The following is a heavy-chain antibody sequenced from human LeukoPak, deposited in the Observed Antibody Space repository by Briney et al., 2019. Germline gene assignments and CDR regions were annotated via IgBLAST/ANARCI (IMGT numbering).Heavy chain of an antibody. Sequence: GGSLRLSCAASGFTFSDYYMSWIRQAPGKGLEWVSYIGGSGSYTNYADSVKGRFTISRDNAKNLLYLQMNSLRAEDTALYYCARDSPTLPGSSGYGYWGQGSPVSVSS. J-gene: IGHJ4*02. CDR1: GFTFSDYY. CDR2: IGGSGSYT. CDR3: ARDSPTLPGSSGYGY. D-gene: IGHD5-12*01. V-gene: IGHV3-11*06.